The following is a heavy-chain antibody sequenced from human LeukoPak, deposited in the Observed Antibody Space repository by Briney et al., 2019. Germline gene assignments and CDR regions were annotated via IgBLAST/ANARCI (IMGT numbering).Heavy chain of an antibody. V-gene: IGHV4-39*07. CDR3: ARDGSGYYYYY. Sequence: SETLSLTCTVSGGSISSSSYYWGWIRQPPGKGLEWIGSIYYSGSTYYNPSLKSRVTISVDTSKNQFSLKLSSVTAADTAVYYCARDGSGYYYYYWGQGTLVTVSS. CDR2: IYYSGST. D-gene: IGHD3-22*01. CDR1: GGSISSSSYY. J-gene: IGHJ4*02.